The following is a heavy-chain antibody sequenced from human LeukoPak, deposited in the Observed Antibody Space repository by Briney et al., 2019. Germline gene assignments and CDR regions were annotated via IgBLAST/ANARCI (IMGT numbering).Heavy chain of an antibody. J-gene: IGHJ5*02. D-gene: IGHD2-15*01. Sequence: GASVKVSCKAAGYTFTGYYMFWVRQAPGQGLEWMGRINPSSGGTNYAQKFQGRVTMTRDTSISTAYMELSRLRSDDTAVYYCARGYCSGGSCYSVENWFDPWGQGTLVTVSS. V-gene: IGHV1-2*06. CDR1: GYTFTGYY. CDR3: ARGYCSGGSCYSVENWFDP. CDR2: INPSSGGT.